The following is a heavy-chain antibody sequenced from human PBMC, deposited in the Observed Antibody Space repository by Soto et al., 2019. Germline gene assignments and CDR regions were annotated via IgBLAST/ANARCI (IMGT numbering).Heavy chain of an antibody. D-gene: IGHD2-15*01. V-gene: IGHV1-69*01. J-gene: IGHJ4*02. CDR3: AREEYCSGGSCYLLRGGYY. CDR1: GGTFSSYA. CDR2: IIPIFGTA. Sequence: QVQLVQSGAEVKKPGSSVKVSCKASGGTFSSYAISWVRQAPGQGLEWMGGIIPIFGTANYAQKFQGRVTSTADESTSTAYMELSSLRSEDTAVYYCAREEYCSGGSCYLLRGGYYWGQGTLVTVSS.